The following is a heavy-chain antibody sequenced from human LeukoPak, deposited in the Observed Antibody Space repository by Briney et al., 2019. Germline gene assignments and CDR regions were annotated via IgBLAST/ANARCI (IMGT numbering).Heavy chain of an antibody. CDR2: ISGSGGST. D-gene: IGHD3-10*01. Sequence: GGSLRLSCAASGFTFSSYAMSWVRQAPGKGLEWVSAISGSGGSTYYADSVKGRFTISRDNAKNTLYLQMNSLRAEDTAVYYCARVKRKVRGQIFDYWGQGTLVTVSS. CDR1: GFTFSSYA. CDR3: ARVKRKVRGQIFDY. V-gene: IGHV3-23*01. J-gene: IGHJ4*02.